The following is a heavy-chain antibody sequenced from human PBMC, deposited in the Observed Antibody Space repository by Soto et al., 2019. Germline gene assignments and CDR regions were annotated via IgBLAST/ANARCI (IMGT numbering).Heavy chain of an antibody. CDR1: GGSISSGSYY. D-gene: IGHD3-22*01. Sequence: SETLSLTCTVSGGSISSGSYYWSWIRQPPGKGLEWIGYIYYSGSTNYNPSLKSRVTISVDTSKNQFSLKLSSVTAADTAVYYCARQATYYYDSSGYYYGEGFDYWGQGTLVTVSS. J-gene: IGHJ4*02. CDR3: ARQATYYYDSSGYYYGEGFDY. V-gene: IGHV4-61*01. CDR2: IYYSGST.